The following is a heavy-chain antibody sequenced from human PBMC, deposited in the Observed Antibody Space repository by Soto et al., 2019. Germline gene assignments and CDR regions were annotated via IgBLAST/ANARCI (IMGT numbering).Heavy chain of an antibody. D-gene: IGHD2-21*02. J-gene: IGHJ4*02. CDR1: GYIFADYA. CDR3: ARSIVVVTAADY. Sequence: VASVKVSCKASGYIFADYAMHWVRQAPGQRLEWMGWINAGNGNTKYSQKFQGRVTITRDTSASTAYMELSSLRSEDTAVYYCARSIVVVTAADYWGQGTRVTVSS. V-gene: IGHV1-3*01. CDR2: INAGNGNT.